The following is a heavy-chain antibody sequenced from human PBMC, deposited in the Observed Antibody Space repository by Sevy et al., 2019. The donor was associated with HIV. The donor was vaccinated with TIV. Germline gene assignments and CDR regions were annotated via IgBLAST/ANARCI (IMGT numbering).Heavy chain of an antibody. J-gene: IGHJ3*02. Sequence: ASVKVSCKASGYIFSTYVINWVRQAPGQGLEWMGWIQTSTGNPSYAQGFTGRFVFSVDTSVSTAYLQINSLKAEDSTVYYCARDPPPAVAGLGILTDAFHIWGQGTKVTVSS. D-gene: IGHD6-19*01. CDR2: IQTSTGNP. CDR3: ARDPPPAVAGLGILTDAFHI. V-gene: IGHV7-4-1*02. CDR1: GYIFSTYV.